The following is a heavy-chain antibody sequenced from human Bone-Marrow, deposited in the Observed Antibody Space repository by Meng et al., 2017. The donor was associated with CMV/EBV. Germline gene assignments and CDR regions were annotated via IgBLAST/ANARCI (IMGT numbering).Heavy chain of an antibody. CDR2: ISSSGSTI. V-gene: IGHV3-11*04. J-gene: IGHJ6*02. Sequence: GESLKISCAASRFTFSDYYMSWIRQAPGKGLEWVSYISSSGSTIYYADSVKGRFTISRDNAKNSLYLQMNSLRAENTAVYYCARDYDFWSGYYYYYGMDVWGQGTTVTVSS. CDR3: ARDYDFWSGYYYYYGMDV. CDR1: RFTFSDYY. D-gene: IGHD3-3*01.